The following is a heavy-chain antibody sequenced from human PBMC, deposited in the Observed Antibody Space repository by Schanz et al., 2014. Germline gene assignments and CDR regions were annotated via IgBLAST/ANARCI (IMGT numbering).Heavy chain of an antibody. CDR3: ARDNLVSSSWYNYYGMDV. CDR1: GYTFTSYG. Sequence: QVQLVQSGSELKKPGASVKVSCKASGYTFTSYGVSWVRQAPGQGLEWMGRITPTLGKVDYAQKFQGRVTMTTDTSTSTAYMELRSLRSDDTAVYYCARDNLVSSSWYNYYGMDVWGQGTTVTVSS. CDR2: ITPTLGKV. V-gene: IGHV1-18*04. D-gene: IGHD6-13*01. J-gene: IGHJ6*02.